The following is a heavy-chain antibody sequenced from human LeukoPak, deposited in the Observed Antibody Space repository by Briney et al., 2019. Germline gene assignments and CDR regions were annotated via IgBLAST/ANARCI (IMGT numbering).Heavy chain of an antibody. CDR2: IYYSGST. V-gene: IGHV4-39*01. CDR3: ARGPNSSSGYGGYFDY. CDR1: GGSISSSSYY. D-gene: IGHD6-13*01. J-gene: IGHJ4*02. Sequence: SETLSLTCTVSGGSISSSSYYWGWIRQPPGKGLEWIGSIYYSGSTYYNPSLKSRVTISVDTSKNQCSLKLSSVTAADTAVYYCARGPNSSSGYGGYFDYWGQGTLVTVSS.